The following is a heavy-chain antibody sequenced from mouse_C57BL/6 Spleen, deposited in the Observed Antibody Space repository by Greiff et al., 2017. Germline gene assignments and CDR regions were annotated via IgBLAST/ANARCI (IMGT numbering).Heavy chain of an antibody. CDR2: INPSTGGT. V-gene: IGHV1-42*01. CDR1: GYSFTGYY. Sequence: EVQRVESGPELVKPGASVKISCKASGYSFTGYYMNWVKQSPEKSLEWIGEINPSTGGTTYNQKFKAKATLTVDKSSSTAYMQLKSLTSEDSAVYYCARRWSYDYTWFAYWGQGTLVTVSA. CDR3: ARRWSYDYTWFAY. J-gene: IGHJ3*01. D-gene: IGHD2-4*01.